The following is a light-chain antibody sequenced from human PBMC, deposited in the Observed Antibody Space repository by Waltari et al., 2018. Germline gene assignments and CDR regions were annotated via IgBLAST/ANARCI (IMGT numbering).Light chain of an antibody. CDR1: QSVLYSSNNKNY. J-gene: IGKJ2*01. CDR2: WAS. Sequence: DIVMTQSPDSLALPLGERATITSKSSQSVLYSSNNKNYLAWYQQKPGQPPKLLIYWASIRESGVPDRFSGSGSGTDFTLTISSLQAEDVAVYYCQQYYSTPLTFGQGTKLEIK. CDR3: QQYYSTPLT. V-gene: IGKV4-1*01.